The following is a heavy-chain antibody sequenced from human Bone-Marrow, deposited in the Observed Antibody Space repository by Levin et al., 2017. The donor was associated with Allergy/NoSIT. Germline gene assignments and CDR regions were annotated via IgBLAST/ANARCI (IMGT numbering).Heavy chain of an antibody. D-gene: IGHD3-9*01. J-gene: IGHJ4*02. Sequence: GESLKISCAASGFSFSAYAMSWVRQAPGKGLEWLSSISDSGDNVYNADSVKGRFSISRDNSKNMVYLQMNNVRVEDTAIYYCAKGGPFKYDILTATDFWGQGTLVSVTS. CDR2: ISDSGDNV. V-gene: IGHV3-23*01. CDR1: GFSFSAYA. CDR3: AKGGPFKYDILTATDF.